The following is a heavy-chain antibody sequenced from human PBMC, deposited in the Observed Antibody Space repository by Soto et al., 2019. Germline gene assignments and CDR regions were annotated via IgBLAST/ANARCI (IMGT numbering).Heavy chain of an antibody. CDR1: GGSISSGGYY. V-gene: IGHV4-31*03. D-gene: IGHD6-13*01. CDR2: IYYSGST. J-gene: IGHJ4*02. CDR3: ARESSGYDPYSSSWTLDY. Sequence: SETLSLTCTVSGGSISSGGYYWSWIRQHPGKGLEWIGYIYYSGSTYYNPSLKGRVTISVDTSKNQFSLKLSSVTAADTAVYYCARESSGYDPYSSSWTLDYWGQGTLVTVSS.